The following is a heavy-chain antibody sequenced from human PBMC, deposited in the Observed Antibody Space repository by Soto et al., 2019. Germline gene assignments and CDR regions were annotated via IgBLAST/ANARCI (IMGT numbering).Heavy chain of an antibody. D-gene: IGHD4-17*01. Sequence: GGSLRLSCAASGFTFSSYWMSWVRQAPGKGLEWVANIKQDGSEKYYVDSVKGRFTISRDNAKNSLYLQMNSLRAEDTAVYYCARDPENGGYYYGYGMDVWGQGTTVTVSS. CDR1: GFTFSSYW. J-gene: IGHJ6*02. V-gene: IGHV3-7*01. CDR2: IKQDGSEK. CDR3: ARDPENGGYYYGYGMDV.